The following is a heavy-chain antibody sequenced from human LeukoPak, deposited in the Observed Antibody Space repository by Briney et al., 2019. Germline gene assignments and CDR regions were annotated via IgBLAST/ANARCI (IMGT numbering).Heavy chain of an antibody. CDR1: GFTFSSYS. D-gene: IGHD6-13*01. CDR2: ISSSGSFV. J-gene: IGHJ4*02. V-gene: IGHV3-21*01. CDR3: AREVVVGAAAGALDY. Sequence: RESLRLSCAASGFTFSSYSMNWVRQAPGKGLQWVSSISSSGSFVYSADSVKGRFTISRDNAKDSLYLQMNSLRAEDTAVYYCAREVVVGAAAGALDYWGQGTLVTVSS.